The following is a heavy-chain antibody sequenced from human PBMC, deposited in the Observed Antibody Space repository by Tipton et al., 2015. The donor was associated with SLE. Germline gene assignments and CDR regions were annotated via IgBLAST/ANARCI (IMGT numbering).Heavy chain of an antibody. V-gene: IGHV4-34*01. CDR2: INHSGST. J-gene: IGHJ4*02. Sequence: TLSLTCAVYGGSFSGYYWSWIRQPPGKGLEWIGEINHSGSTNYNPSLKSRVTISVDTSKNRFSLKLSSVTAADTAVYYCARAQNARMGYWGQGTLVTVSS. D-gene: IGHD1-1*01. CDR1: GGSFSGYY. CDR3: ARAQNARMGY.